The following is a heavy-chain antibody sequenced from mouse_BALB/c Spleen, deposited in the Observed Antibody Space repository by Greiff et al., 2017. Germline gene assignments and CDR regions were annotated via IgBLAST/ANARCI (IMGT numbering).Heavy chain of an antibody. V-gene: IGHV1-80*01. Sequence: QVQLQQSGAELVRPGSSVKISCKASGYAFSSYWMNWVKQRPGQGLEWIGQIYPGDGDTNYNGKFKGKATLTADKSSSTAYMQLSSLTSEDSAVYVCARGGQTGTVFDYWGQGTTLTVSS. CDR1: GYAFSSYW. CDR2: IYPGDGDT. J-gene: IGHJ2*01. CDR3: ARGGQTGTVFDY. D-gene: IGHD4-1*01.